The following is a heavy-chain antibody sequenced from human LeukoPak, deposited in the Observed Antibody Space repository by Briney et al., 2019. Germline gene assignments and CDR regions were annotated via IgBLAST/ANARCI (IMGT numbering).Heavy chain of an antibody. D-gene: IGHD3-22*01. Sequence: GGSLRLSCEASGFTFSSYAMHWVRPAPGKGLEYVSALRSNGGSTYYANSVKGRFTISRDNSKNTLYLQMGSLRAEDTAVYYCVRDRAYFDSSGFYNLDYWGQGTLVTVSS. V-gene: IGHV3-64*01. CDR1: GFTFSSYA. CDR3: VRDRAYFDSSGFYNLDY. CDR2: LRSNGGST. J-gene: IGHJ4*02.